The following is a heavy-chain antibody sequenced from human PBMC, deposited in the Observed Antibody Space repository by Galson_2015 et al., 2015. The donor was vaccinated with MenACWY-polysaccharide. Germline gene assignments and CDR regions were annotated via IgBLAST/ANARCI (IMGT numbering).Heavy chain of an antibody. CDR2: IGGSGSNT. Sequence: SLRLSCAASGFTFSNYAMSWVRQAPGKGLEWVSTIGGSGSNTHYADSVKGRFTISRDNSKNTLSLQMNSLRAEDTAVYYCARVRYSTWKYQFYYWGQGTLVAVSS. CDR1: GFTFSNYA. J-gene: IGHJ4*02. V-gene: IGHV3-23*01. D-gene: IGHD2-2*01. CDR3: ARVRYSTWKYQFYY.